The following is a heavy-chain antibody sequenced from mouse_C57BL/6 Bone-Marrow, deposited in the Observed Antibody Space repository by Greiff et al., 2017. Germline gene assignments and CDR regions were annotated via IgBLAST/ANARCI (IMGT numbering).Heavy chain of an antibody. D-gene: IGHD4-1*01. J-gene: IGHJ4*01. CDR1: GYTFTSYG. CDR2: IYPRSGNT. V-gene: IGHV1-81*01. CDR3: ARSWVYAMDY. Sequence: QVQLQQSGAELARPGASVKLSCKASGYTFTSYGISWVKQRTGQGLEWIGEIYPRSGNTYYNEKFKGKATLTADKSSSTAYMELRSLTSEDSEVYFCARSWVYAMDYWGQGTSVTVSS.